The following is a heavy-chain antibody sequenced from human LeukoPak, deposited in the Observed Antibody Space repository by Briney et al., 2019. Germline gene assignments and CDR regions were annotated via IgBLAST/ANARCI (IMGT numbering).Heavy chain of an antibody. CDR3: ARGGYYGSGSYYFH. Sequence: GGSLRLSCAASGFTFRSYSMNWVRQAPGQGLEWVSFISSSSSTTYYADSVKGRFTISRDNAKNSLYLQMNSLRDEDTAVYYCARGGYYGSGSYYFHWGQGTLVTVSS. D-gene: IGHD3-10*01. CDR2: ISSSSSTT. CDR1: GFTFRSYS. J-gene: IGHJ4*02. V-gene: IGHV3-48*02.